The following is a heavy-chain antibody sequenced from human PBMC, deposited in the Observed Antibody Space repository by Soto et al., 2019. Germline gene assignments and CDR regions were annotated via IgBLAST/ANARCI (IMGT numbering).Heavy chain of an antibody. CDR2: ISKSGSDT. CDR1: GFTFGSRG. CDR3: AKEIRPNDY. J-gene: IGHJ4*02. Sequence: SLRLSCAASGFTFGSRGMSWVRPAPGKGLEWVSAISKSGSDTFYADSVKGRFTISRDNSKNTLYLQMNSLRAEDTAVYYCAKEIRPNDYWGQGALVTVSS. V-gene: IGHV3-23*01.